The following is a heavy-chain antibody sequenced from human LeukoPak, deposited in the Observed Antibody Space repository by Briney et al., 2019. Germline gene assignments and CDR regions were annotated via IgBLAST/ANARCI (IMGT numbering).Heavy chain of an antibody. V-gene: IGHV1-18*01. CDR2: ISAYNGNT. CDR3: ARVVTMIVVAPFDY. CDR1: RYTFTSYG. J-gene: IGHJ4*02. D-gene: IGHD3-22*01. Sequence: VSSVKVSCKDSRYTFTSYGISWLRQAPGQGLEWMGWISAYNGNTNYAQKLQGRVTMTTDTSTSTAYMELRSLRSDDTAVYYCARVVTMIVVAPFDYWGQGTLVTVSS.